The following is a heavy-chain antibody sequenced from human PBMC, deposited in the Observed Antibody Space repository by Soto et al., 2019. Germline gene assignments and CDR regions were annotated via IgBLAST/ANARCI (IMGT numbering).Heavy chain of an antibody. CDR3: ARDEQFLDYYYYGMDV. Sequence: PGGSLRLSCAASGFTFSSYWMHWVRQAPGKGLVWVSRINSDGSSTSYADSVKGRFTISRDNAKNTLYLQMNSLRAEDTAVYYCARDEQFLDYYYYGMDVWGQGTTVTVSS. CDR2: INSDGSST. CDR1: GFTFSSYW. D-gene: IGHD3-3*01. V-gene: IGHV3-74*01. J-gene: IGHJ6*02.